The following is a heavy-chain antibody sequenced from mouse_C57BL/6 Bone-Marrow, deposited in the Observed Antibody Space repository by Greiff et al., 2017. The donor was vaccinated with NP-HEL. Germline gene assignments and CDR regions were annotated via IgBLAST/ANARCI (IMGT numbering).Heavy chain of an antibody. CDR3: ARFHPSYYYGSSYDY. Sequence: QVQLQQPGAELVKPGASVKMSCKASGYTFTSYWITWVKQRPGQGLEWIGDIYPGSGSTNYNEKYKSKATLTVDTSSSTAYMQLSSLTSEDSAVYYCARFHPSYYYGSSYDYWGQGTTLTVSS. CDR1: GYTFTSYW. CDR2: IYPGSGST. D-gene: IGHD1-1*01. J-gene: IGHJ2*01. V-gene: IGHV1-55*01.